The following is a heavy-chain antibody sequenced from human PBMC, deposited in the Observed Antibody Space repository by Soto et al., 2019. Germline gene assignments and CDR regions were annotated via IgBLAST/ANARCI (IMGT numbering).Heavy chain of an antibody. D-gene: IGHD6-13*01. CDR3: AREWVLDVGAAGYYYYYGMDV. V-gene: IGHV3-66*01. CDR2: IYSGGST. Sequence: GGSLRLSCAASGFTVSSNYMSWVRQAPGKGLEWVSVIYSGGSTYYADSVKGRFTISRDNSKNTLYLQMNSLRAEDTAVYYCAREWVLDVGAAGYYYYYGMDVWGQGTTVTVSS. CDR1: GFTVSSNY. J-gene: IGHJ6*02.